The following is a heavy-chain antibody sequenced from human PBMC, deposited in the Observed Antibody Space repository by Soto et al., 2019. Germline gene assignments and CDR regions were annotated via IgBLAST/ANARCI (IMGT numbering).Heavy chain of an antibody. CDR2: ISYSGST. V-gene: IGHV4-39*01. CDR3: ARHPTGFCSGGSCYLGAFDI. Sequence: SETLSLACTVSGGSISSSTYYWGWIRQPPGKGLEWVGTISYSGSTYYNPSLKSRVTISVDTSKNQFSLKLRSGTASDTAVYYCARHPTGFCSGGSCYLGAFDIWGQGTMVTVSS. J-gene: IGHJ3*02. CDR1: GGSISSSTYY. D-gene: IGHD2-15*01.